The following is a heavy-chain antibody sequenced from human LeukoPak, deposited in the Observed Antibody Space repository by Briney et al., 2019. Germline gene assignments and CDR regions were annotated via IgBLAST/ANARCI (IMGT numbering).Heavy chain of an antibody. CDR3: ANGVDTAMASFDY. D-gene: IGHD5-18*01. J-gene: IGHJ4*02. CDR2: IWYDGSNE. CDR1: GFTFRSFG. Sequence: PGGSLRLSCATSGFTFRSFGMHWVRQAPGKGLEWVALIWYDGSNENYADSVRGRFTISRDNSKNTLYLQMNSLRAEDTAVYYCANGVDTAMASFDYWGQGTLVTVSS. V-gene: IGHV3-33*06.